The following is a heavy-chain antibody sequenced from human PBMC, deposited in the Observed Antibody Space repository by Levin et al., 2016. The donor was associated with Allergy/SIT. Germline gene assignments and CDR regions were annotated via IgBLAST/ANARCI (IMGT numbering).Heavy chain of an antibody. CDR3: ARHRVSMTRPPWGYYGMDV. J-gene: IGHJ6*02. Sequence: SETLSLTCTVSDGSISSSDYSWVWIRQTPVTGLEWIASQYHSGNTYYKPSLKSRVTISVDTSKNQFYLTLNSVTAADTAVYYCARHRVSMTRPPWGYYGMDVWGQGTTVIVSS. V-gene: IGHV4-39*01. CDR2: QYHSGNT. CDR1: DGSISSSDYS. D-gene: IGHD6-6*01.